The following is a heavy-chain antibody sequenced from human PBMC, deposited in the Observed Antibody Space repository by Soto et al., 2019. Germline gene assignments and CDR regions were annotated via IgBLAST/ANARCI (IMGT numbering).Heavy chain of an antibody. V-gene: IGHV4-59*01. J-gene: IGHJ1*01. D-gene: IGHD3-9*01. CDR3: VGIPYYDILTGYYSRDHGSFQH. CDR1: GGSISSYY. Sequence: SETLSLTCTVSGGSISSYYWSWIRQPPGKGLEWIGYIYYSGSTNYNPSLKSRVTISVDTSKNQFSLKLSSVTAADTAVYYCVGIPYYDILTGYYSRDHGSFQHWGQGTLVTVSS. CDR2: IYYSGST.